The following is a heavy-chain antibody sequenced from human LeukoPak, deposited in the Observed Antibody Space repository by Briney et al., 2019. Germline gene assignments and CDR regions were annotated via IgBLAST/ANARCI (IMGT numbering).Heavy chain of an antibody. J-gene: IGHJ5*02. CDR2: IYYSGST. V-gene: IGHV4-39*01. Sequence: SETLSLTCTVSGGSISSSSYYWGWIRQPPGKGLEWIGSIYYSGSTYYNPSLKSRVTISVDTSKNQFSLKLSSVTAADTAVYYCARLVKSMYYDFWSGQNWFDPWGQGTLATVSS. CDR1: GGSISSSSYY. CDR3: ARLVKSMYYDFWSGQNWFDP. D-gene: IGHD3-3*01.